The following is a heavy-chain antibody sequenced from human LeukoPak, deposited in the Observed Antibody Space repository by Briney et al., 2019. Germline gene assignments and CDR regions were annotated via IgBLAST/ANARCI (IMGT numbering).Heavy chain of an antibody. CDR1: GYTFTSYY. V-gene: IGHV1-46*01. CDR3: ARGAVAPYYMDV. J-gene: IGHJ6*03. D-gene: IGHD6-19*01. Sequence: AAVKVSCKASGYTFTSYYMHWVRQAPGQGLEWMGIINPSGGSTSYAQKFQGRVTMTRDTSTSTVYMELSSLRSEDTAVYYCARGAVAPYYMDVWGKGTTVTISS. CDR2: INPSGGST.